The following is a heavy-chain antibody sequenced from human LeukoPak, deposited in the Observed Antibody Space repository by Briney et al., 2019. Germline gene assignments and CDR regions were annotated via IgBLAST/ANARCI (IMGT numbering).Heavy chain of an antibody. CDR1: GFTVSRNY. D-gene: IGHD1-1*01. J-gene: IGHJ4*02. CDR3: ARSPVLDRNDWSFAD. Sequence: HPGGSLRLSCAASGFTVSRNYMSWVRQAPGKGLEWVSVSYSGGDTYYPDSVKGRFTVSRDNPKNTVYLQMNSLRAEDTAVYFCARSPVLDRNDWSFADWGQGTLVTVSS. CDR2: SYSGGDT. V-gene: IGHV3-53*01.